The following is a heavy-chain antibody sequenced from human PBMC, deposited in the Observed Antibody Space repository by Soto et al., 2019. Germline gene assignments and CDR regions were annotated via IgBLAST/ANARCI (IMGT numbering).Heavy chain of an antibody. CDR2: ISGSGGST. J-gene: IGHJ6*02. CDR3: AKDGNYGDYVGSYGMDV. V-gene: IGHV3-23*01. CDR1: GITFSSYA. Sequence: GSLRVTWAASGITFSSYAGSWVLQAPGKGLEWVSAISGSGGSTYYADSVKGRFTISRDNSKNTLYLQMNSLRAEDAAVYYCAKDGNYGDYVGSYGMDVWGQGTTVTVPS. D-gene: IGHD4-17*01.